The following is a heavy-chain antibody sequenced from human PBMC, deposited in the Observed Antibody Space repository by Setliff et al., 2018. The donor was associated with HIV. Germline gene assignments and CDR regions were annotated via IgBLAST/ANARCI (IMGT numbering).Heavy chain of an antibody. V-gene: IGHV1-46*01. CDR3: AGSILTGYYTFGADY. J-gene: IGHJ4*02. CDR1: GYSFTNHY. Sequence: ASVKVSCKPSGYSFTNHYMHWVRQAPGQGLEWMGVINPTGGSTRNTQKFQGRVAMTRDTSTSTVYMELSSLRSEDTALYYCAGSILTGYYTFGADYWGQGTLVTVS. CDR2: INPTGGST. D-gene: IGHD3-9*01.